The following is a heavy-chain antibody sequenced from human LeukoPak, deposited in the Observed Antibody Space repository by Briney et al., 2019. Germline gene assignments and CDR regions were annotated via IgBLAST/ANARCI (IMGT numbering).Heavy chain of an antibody. V-gene: IGHV4-39*07. Sequence: SETLSLTCTVSGGSISSSSYYWGWIRQPPGKGLGWIGSIYYSGSTYYNPSLKSRVTISVDTSKNQFSLKVSSVTAADTGVYYCASKSTDHGELRFDYWGQGTLVTVSS. CDR1: GGSISSSSYY. J-gene: IGHJ4*02. D-gene: IGHD4-17*01. CDR3: ASKSTDHGELRFDY. CDR2: IYYSGST.